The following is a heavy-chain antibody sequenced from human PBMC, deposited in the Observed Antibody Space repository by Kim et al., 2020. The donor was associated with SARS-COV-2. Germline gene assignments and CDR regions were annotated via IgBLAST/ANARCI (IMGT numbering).Heavy chain of an antibody. J-gene: IGHJ4*02. Sequence: PALRGRVTISVDTSRNQFSLGVSSVTAADTAVYYCARRYCSGTSCYAFDYWGQGTLVTVSS. D-gene: IGHD2-2*01. V-gene: IGHV4-39*01. CDR3: ARRYCSGTSCYAFDY.